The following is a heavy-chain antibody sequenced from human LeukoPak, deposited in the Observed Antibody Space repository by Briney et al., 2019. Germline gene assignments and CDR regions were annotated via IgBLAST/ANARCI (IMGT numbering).Heavy chain of an antibody. Sequence: SETLSLTCSVSGASIDSSYWTCVRHPPRKGLEGVGDIYHSVISNPRPSLQSLLNFSLDASKSQFSLRLSSVSASDTAVYYCARSVDIIATFGVVPPLVFGGRGTPGTVSS. CDR2: IYHSVIS. D-gene: IGHD3-3*01. V-gene: IGHV4-4*09. CDR1: GASIDSSY. J-gene: IGHJ1*01. CDR3: ARSVDIIATFGVVPPLVF.